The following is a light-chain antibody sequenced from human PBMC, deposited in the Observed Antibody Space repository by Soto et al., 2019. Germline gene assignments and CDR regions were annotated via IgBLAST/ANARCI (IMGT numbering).Light chain of an antibody. J-gene: IGLJ2*01. CDR2: RNN. V-gene: IGLV1-47*01. CDR1: SSNIGSNY. Sequence: QSVLTQPPSASATPGQRVTISCSGSSSNIGSNYVYWYQQLPGTAPKLLIYRNNQRPSGVPDRFSGSKSGTSASLAISGLRSEDEADYYCAAWDDSLSGHVVVGGGTKVTVL. CDR3: AAWDDSLSGHVV.